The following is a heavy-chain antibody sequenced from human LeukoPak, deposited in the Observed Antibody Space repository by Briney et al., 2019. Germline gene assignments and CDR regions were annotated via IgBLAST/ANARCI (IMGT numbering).Heavy chain of an antibody. J-gene: IGHJ6*03. CDR3: ASTIAAAGTRYYYYMDV. Sequence: TSETLSLTCTVSGGSISSSNYYWGWIRQPPGKGLEWIGSIYYSGSTYCNPSLKSRVTISVDTSKNQFSLKLSSVTAADTAVYYCASTIAAAGTRYYYYMDVWGKGTTVTISS. CDR2: IYYSGST. V-gene: IGHV4-39*07. CDR1: GGSISSSNYY. D-gene: IGHD6-13*01.